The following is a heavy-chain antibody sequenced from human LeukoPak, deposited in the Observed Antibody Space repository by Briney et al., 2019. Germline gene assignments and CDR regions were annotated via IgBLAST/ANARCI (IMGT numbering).Heavy chain of an antibody. J-gene: IGHJ5*02. CDR3: ANTYYYDSSGYEGGVWYDP. D-gene: IGHD3-22*01. CDR2: INPNSGGT. Sequence: GASVKVSCKASGYTFTGYYMHWVRQAPGQGLEWMGWINPNSGGTNYAQKFQGWVTMTRDTSISTAYIELSRLRSDDTAVYYCANTYYYDSSGYEGGVWYDPWGQGTLVTVSS. CDR1: GYTFTGYY. V-gene: IGHV1-2*04.